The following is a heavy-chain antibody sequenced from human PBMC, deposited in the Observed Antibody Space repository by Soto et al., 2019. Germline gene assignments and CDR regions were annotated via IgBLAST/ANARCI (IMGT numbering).Heavy chain of an antibody. CDR1: GFTFSSYG. J-gene: IGHJ4*02. D-gene: IGHD5-18*01. CDR2: ISYDGSNK. V-gene: IGHV3-30*18. Sequence: AGGSLRLSCAASGFTFSSYGMHWVRKAPGKGLEWVAVISYDGSNKYYADSVKGRFTISRDNSKNTLYQQMNSLRAEDTAVYYCAKDYRGYSYGYLDYWGQGTLVTVSS. CDR3: AKDYRGYSYGYLDY.